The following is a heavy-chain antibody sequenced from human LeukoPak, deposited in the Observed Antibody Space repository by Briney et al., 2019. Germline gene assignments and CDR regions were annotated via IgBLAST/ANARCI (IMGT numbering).Heavy chain of an antibody. CDR2: INPNSGGT. D-gene: IGHD2-2*01. CDR3: ARDEGYCSSASCSAELDY. CDR1: GYTFTGYY. V-gene: IGHV1-2*02. Sequence: ASVKVSCKASGYTFTGYYMHWVRQAPGQGLDWMEWINPNSGGTIYAEKFQGRVTMTRDTSISTAYMELSRLRSDDTAVYYCARDEGYCSSASCSAELDYWGQGTLVTVSS. J-gene: IGHJ4*02.